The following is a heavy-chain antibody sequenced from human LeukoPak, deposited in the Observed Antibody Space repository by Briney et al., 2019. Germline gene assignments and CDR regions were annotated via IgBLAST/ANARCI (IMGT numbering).Heavy chain of an antibody. CDR3: ARSYTSSWRSPFDY. D-gene: IGHD6-13*01. CDR2: IYYSGST. Sequence: SETLSLTCAIYGGSFSGYYWSWIRQPPGKGLEWIGYIYYSGSTNYNPSLKSRVTISVDTSKNQFSLKLNSVTAADTAVYYCARSYTSSWRSPFDYWGQGTLVSASS. V-gene: IGHV4-59*12. J-gene: IGHJ4*02. CDR1: GGSFSGYY.